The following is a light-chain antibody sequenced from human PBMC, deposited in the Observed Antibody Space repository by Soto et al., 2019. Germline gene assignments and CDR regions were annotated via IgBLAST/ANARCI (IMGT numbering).Light chain of an antibody. CDR1: QSVSSN. Sequence: EIVMTQSPATLSVSPGERATLSCRASQSVSSNLAWYQQQPGQAPRLLIYCASTRATGIPAGFTGSGSGTELTLTFSSLQSEDFAVYYCQQHNNWPWTFGQGNKVEI. CDR3: QQHNNWPWT. CDR2: CAS. J-gene: IGKJ1*01. V-gene: IGKV3-15*01.